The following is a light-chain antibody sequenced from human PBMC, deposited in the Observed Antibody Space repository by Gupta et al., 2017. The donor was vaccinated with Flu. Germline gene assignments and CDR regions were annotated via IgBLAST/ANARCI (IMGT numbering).Light chain of an antibody. CDR2: KDT. CDR3: QSADSSASRV. CDR1: ALPKQY. V-gene: IGLV3-25*02. J-gene: IGLJ2*01. Sequence: SYELTQPPSVSVSPGQTARIICSGDALPKQYAYWYQQKPGQAPLLVIYKDTERPSGIPERFSGSSSGTTVTLTISGVQAEDEADYHCQSADSSASRVFGGGIKLTVL.